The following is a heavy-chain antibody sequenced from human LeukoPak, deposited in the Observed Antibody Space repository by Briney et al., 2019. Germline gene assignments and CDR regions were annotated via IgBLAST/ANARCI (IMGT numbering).Heavy chain of an antibody. CDR1: GYTFTSYY. D-gene: IGHD1-7*01. Sequence: ASVKVSCKASGYTFTSYYMHWVRQAPGQGLEWMGIINPSGGSTSYAQKFQGRVTMTRDTSTSTAYMELSSLRSEDTAVYYCARRAVNYLGDYYYMDVWGKGTTVTVSS. J-gene: IGHJ6*03. CDR3: ARRAVNYLGDYYYMDV. CDR2: INPSGGST. V-gene: IGHV1-46*01.